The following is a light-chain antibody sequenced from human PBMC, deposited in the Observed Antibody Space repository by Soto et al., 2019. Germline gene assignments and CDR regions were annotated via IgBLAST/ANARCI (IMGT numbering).Light chain of an antibody. CDR3: SSYSSTNTRLV. J-gene: IGLJ2*01. CDR1: SSDVGGYNY. CDR2: DVN. Sequence: QSVLTQPASVSGSPGQSITISCTGTSSDVGGYNYVSWYQHHPDKAPKLMIYDVNNRPSGVSHRFSGSKSGNTASLTISGLPAEDEAAYYCSSYSSTNTRLVFGGGTKLTVL. V-gene: IGLV2-14*03.